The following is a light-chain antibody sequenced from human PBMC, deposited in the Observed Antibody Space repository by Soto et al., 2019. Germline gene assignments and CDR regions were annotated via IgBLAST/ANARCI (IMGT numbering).Light chain of an antibody. CDR1: QSVLYSSNNKNY. CDR3: QQYKSFWT. J-gene: IGKJ1*01. Sequence: DIVMTQSPDSLAVSLGERATINCKSSQSVLYSSNNKNYLAWYQQKPGQPPKLLIYWASTRESGVPDRFSGSGSGTEFTLTISSLQSEDFATYYCQQYKSFWTFGQGTKVDI. CDR2: WAS. V-gene: IGKV4-1*01.